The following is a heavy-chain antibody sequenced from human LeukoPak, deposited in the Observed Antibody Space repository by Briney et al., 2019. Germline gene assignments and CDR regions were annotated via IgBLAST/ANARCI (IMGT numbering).Heavy chain of an antibody. J-gene: IGHJ4*02. CDR1: GYSFTSYW. CDR3: ARREYCSSTRCFPYFDY. Sequence: GESLKISCKGSGYSFTSYWIGWVRLMPGNGLEGMGIIYPGESDTRYSPSFQAQLTISADKSISTAYLQWSSLKASDTAMYYCARREYCSSTRCFPYFDYWGQGTLVTVSS. D-gene: IGHD2-2*01. V-gene: IGHV5-51*01. CDR2: IYPGESDT.